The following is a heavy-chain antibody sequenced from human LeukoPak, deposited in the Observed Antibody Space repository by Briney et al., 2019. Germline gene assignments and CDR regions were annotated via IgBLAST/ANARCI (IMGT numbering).Heavy chain of an antibody. CDR2: IGNSGDNI. CDR3: SHEYSSSFAD. Sequence: GGSLRLSCVASGFSFSGYGMCWVRQAPGKGLEWVSAIGNSGDNIHYADSVKGRFSISRDNSKSTLYLEMNSLRAGDTAVYYCSHEYSSSFADWGQGTLVTVSS. V-gene: IGHV3-23*01. D-gene: IGHD6-6*01. CDR1: GFSFSGYG. J-gene: IGHJ4*02.